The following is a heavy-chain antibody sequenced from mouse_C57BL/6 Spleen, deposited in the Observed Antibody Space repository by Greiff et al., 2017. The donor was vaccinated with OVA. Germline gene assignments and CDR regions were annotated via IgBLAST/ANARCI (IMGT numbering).Heavy chain of an antibody. CDR3: ARYDGSSSALDY. CDR1: GYTFTSYW. V-gene: IGHV1-55*01. J-gene: IGHJ2*01. CDR2: IYPGSGST. D-gene: IGHD1-1*01. Sequence: QVQLKQPGAELVKPGASVKMSCKASGYTFTSYWITWVKQRPGQGLEWIGDIYPGSGSTNYNEKFKSKATLPVDTSSSTAYMQLSSLTSEDSAVYYCARYDGSSSALDYWGQGTTLTVSS.